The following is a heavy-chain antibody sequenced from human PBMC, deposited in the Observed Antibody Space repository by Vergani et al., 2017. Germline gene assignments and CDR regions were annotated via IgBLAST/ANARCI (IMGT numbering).Heavy chain of an antibody. J-gene: IGHJ5*02. Sequence: QVQLQESGPGLVKPSETLSLTCTVSGASVNSYYWSWIRQPPGKGLEWMGYVSFRGDTLSDPSVKGRMTISLNTSSNQFSLKLNSVTAADAAVYYCGRVADFYGLGSRLLDLWGQGILVTVSS. V-gene: IGHV4-59*02. D-gene: IGHD3-10*01. CDR1: GASVNSYY. CDR2: VSFRGDT. CDR3: GRVADFYGLGSRLLDL.